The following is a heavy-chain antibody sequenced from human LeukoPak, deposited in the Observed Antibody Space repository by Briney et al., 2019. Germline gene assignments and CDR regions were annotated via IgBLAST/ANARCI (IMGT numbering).Heavy chain of an antibody. V-gene: IGHV1-69*05. D-gene: IGHD5-12*01. Sequence: SVKVSCKASGGTFSSYAISWVRQAPGQGLEWMGRIIPIFGTANYAQKFQGRVTITTDESTSTAYMELSSLRSEDTAVYYCARSLYSGYVYWFDPWGRGTLVTVSS. CDR2: IIPIFGTA. CDR1: GGTFSSYA. CDR3: ARSLYSGYVYWFDP. J-gene: IGHJ5*02.